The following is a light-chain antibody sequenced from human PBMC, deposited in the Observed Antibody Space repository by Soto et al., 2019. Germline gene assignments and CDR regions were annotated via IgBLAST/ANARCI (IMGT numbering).Light chain of an antibody. J-gene: IGLJ2*01. CDR2: EVN. CDR3: SSYAGSNHLL. Sequence: QSALTQPPSASGSPGQSVAISCTGTNSDIGNYNFVSWYQQHPGKAPKLMIYEVNKRPSGVPDRFSGSKSGNTASLTVSGLQPEEEADYYCSSYAGSNHLLFGGGTKLTVL. V-gene: IGLV2-8*01. CDR1: NSDIGNYNF.